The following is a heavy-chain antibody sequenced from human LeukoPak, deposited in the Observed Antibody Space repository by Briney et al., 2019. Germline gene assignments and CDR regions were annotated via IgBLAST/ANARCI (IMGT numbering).Heavy chain of an antibody. D-gene: IGHD2-15*01. CDR2: ISGPNDDT. CDR3: ARAGYCSGGSCYPYYYYYYMDV. J-gene: IGHJ6*03. CDR1: GYTFTSYA. Sequence: ASVKVSCKASGYTFTSYAISWVRQAPGQGLEWMGWISGPNDDTNYAQRLQGRVTMTTDTSTSTAYMELRSLRSDDTAVYYCARAGYCSGGSCYPYYYYYYMDVWGKGTTVTVSS. V-gene: IGHV1-18*01.